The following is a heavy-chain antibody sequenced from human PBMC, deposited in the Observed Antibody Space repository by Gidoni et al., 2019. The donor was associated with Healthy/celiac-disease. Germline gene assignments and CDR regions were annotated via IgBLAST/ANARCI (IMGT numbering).Heavy chain of an antibody. CDR2: IYYSGST. D-gene: IGHD3-3*01. V-gene: IGHV4-59*08. J-gene: IGHJ6*03. CDR3: ARSLSNWSPGPFTHYYYYMDV. Sequence: QVQLQESGPGLVKPSETLSLTCTVSGGSISSSDWTWIRQPPGKGLEWIGYIYYSGSTNYNPSLKSRVTISVDTSKNQFSLKLSSVTAADTAVYYCARSLSNWSPGPFTHYYYYMDVWGKGTTVTVSS. CDR1: GGSISSSD.